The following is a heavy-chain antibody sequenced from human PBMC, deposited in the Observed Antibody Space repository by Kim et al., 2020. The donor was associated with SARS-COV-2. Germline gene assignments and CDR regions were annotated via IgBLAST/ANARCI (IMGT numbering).Heavy chain of an antibody. D-gene: IGHD6-19*01. Sequence: ASVKVSCKASGYTFIGYYIHWVRQAPGQGLEWMGRINPNGGSVIYTQRFQGRVTMSTDTSISTAYMELSGTAYMELSGLGSDDTAVYYCSRSLAGRNWF. CDR2: INPNGGSV. CDR1: GYTFIGYY. V-gene: IGHV1-2*02. J-gene: IGHJ5*01. CDR3: SRSLAGRNWF.